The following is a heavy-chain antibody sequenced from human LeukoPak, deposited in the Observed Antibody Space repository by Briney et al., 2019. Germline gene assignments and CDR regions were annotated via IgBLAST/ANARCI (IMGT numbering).Heavy chain of an antibody. CDR2: IYYSGST. CDR1: GGSISSSSYY. J-gene: IGHJ3*02. CDR3: ARHFGRYFLGSAFDI. D-gene: IGHD3-9*01. Sequence: SETLSLTCTVSGGSISSSSYYWGWIRQPPGKGLEWIGSIYYSGSTNYNPSLKSRVTISVDTSKNQFSLKLSSVTAADTAVYYCARHFGRYFLGSAFDIWGQGTMVTVSS. V-gene: IGHV4-39*01.